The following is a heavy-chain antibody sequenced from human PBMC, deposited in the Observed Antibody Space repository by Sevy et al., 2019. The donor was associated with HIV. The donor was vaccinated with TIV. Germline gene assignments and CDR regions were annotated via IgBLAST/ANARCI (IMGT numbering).Heavy chain of an antibody. D-gene: IGHD4-4*01. CDR1: SGSFSAYY. V-gene: IGHV4-34*01. CDR3: ARGVTVTTVPYYFDY. CDR2: INHSGST. J-gene: IGHJ4*02. Sequence: SETPSLTCAVYSGSFSAYYWSWIRQPPGKGLEWIGEINHSGSTNYNPSLKSRVTISLHTSKNQFSLKLTSVTAADTAVYYCARGVTVTTVPYYFDYWGQGTLVTVSS.